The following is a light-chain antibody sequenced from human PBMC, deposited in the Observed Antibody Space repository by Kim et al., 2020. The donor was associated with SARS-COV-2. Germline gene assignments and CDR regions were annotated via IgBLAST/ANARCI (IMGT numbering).Light chain of an antibody. CDR3: QVWDSSSEHVV. CDR1: NIGSKS. V-gene: IGLV3-21*04. CDR2: HDS. Sequence: SYELTQPPSVSVAPGKTARITCGGNNIGSKSVHWYQQKPGQAPVLVIYHDSDRPSGIPERFSGSNSGNTATLTISRVEAGDEADYYCQVWDSSSEHVVFG. J-gene: IGLJ2*01.